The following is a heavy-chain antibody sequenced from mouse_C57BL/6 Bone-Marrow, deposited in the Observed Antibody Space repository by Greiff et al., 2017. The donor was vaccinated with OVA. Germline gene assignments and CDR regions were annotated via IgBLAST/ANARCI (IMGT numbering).Heavy chain of an antibody. Sequence: ESGPGLVKPSQSLSLTCSVTGYSITSGYYWNWIRQFPGNKLEWMGYISYDGSNNYNPSLKNRISITRDTSKNQLFLKLNSVTTEDTATYYCARVRPSMGVPLFDYWGQGTTLTVSS. D-gene: IGHD5-1*01. CDR1: GYSITSGYY. CDR2: ISYDGSN. J-gene: IGHJ2*01. V-gene: IGHV3-6*01. CDR3: ARVRPSMGVPLFDY.